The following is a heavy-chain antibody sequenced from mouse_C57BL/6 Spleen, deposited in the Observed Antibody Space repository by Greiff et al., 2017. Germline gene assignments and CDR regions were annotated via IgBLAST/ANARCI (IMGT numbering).Heavy chain of an antibody. CDR3: ARDRELGRGYFGY. V-gene: IGHV5-16*01. CDR1: GFTFSDYY. CDR2: INYDGSST. J-gene: IGHJ2*01. D-gene: IGHD4-1*01. Sequence: EVQLVESEGGLVKPGSSLKLSCTASGFTFSDYYMAWVRQVPEKGLEWVANINYDGSSTYYLDSLKSRFIISRDNAKNILYLQMSSLKSEDTATYYCARDRELGRGYFGYWGQGTTLTVSS.